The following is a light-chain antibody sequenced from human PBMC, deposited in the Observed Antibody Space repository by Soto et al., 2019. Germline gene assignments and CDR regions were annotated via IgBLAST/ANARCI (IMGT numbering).Light chain of an antibody. V-gene: IGKV3-20*01. CDR2: GTS. CDR1: QSVSSKY. J-gene: IGKJ3*01. Sequence: IVLTQSPGTLSLSPGERATLSCRASQSVSSKYLAWYQQKPGQAPRVLIYGTSIRASGVPERFSGGGSGTDFTLTITRLEPEDFAVYYCQQYGSSLFTLGPGTKVDIK. CDR3: QQYGSSLFT.